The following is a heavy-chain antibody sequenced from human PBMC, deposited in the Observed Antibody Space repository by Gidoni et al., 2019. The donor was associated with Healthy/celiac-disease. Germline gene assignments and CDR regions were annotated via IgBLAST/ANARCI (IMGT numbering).Heavy chain of an antibody. J-gene: IGHJ4*02. D-gene: IGHD6-6*01. CDR1: GYSFTSYW. V-gene: IGHV5-10-1*03. CDR3: ACRYSSSPIDY. Sequence: EVQLVQSGAEVKKPGESPRISCNGSGYSFTSYWISWVRQMHGKGLEWMGRIDPSDSYTNYSPSFQGHVTISANKSISTAYMKWSSLKASDTAMYYCACRYSSSPIDYWGQGTLVTVSS. CDR2: IDPSDSYT.